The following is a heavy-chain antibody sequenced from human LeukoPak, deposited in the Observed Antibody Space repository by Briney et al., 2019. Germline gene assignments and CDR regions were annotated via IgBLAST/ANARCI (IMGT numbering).Heavy chain of an antibody. J-gene: IGHJ5*02. CDR3: ARALPHRRLMDTTMEQHWFDP. CDR2: INPSGGST. Sequence: ASVKVSCKASGYTFTGYYMHWVRQAPGQGLEWMGLINPSGGSTRYAQKFQGRVTMTRDMSTSTVYMELSSLRSEDTAVYYCARALPHRRLMDTTMEQHWFDPWGQGTLVTVSP. CDR1: GYTFTGYY. D-gene: IGHD5-18*01. V-gene: IGHV1-46*01.